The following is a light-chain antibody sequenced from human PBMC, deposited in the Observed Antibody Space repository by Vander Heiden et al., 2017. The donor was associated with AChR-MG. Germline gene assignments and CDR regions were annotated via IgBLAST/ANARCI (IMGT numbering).Light chain of an antibody. Sequence: DIVMTQSPLSLPVTTGEPASISCRSSHSLLHSNGYNYLDWYLQKPGQSPQLLIYLGSNRASGVPDRFSGSGSGTDFTLKISRVEAEDVGVYYCMQALQTPWTFGQGTKVEIK. V-gene: IGKV2-28*01. CDR2: LGS. J-gene: IGKJ1*01. CDR1: HSLLHSNGYNY. CDR3: MQALQTPWT.